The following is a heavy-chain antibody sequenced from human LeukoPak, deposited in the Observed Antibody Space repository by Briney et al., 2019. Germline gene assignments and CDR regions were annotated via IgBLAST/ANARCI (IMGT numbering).Heavy chain of an antibody. CDR1: GFTFSSYA. D-gene: IGHD3-10*01. J-gene: IGHJ4*02. CDR3: AKDPYYMVRGGYLS. Sequence: GGSLRLSCAASGFTFSSYAMSWVRQAPGKGLEWVSAISGSGGSTYYADSVKGRFTISRDNSKNTLYLQMNSLRAEDTAVYYCAKDPYYMVRGGYLSWGQGTLVTVSS. CDR2: ISGSGGST. V-gene: IGHV3-23*01.